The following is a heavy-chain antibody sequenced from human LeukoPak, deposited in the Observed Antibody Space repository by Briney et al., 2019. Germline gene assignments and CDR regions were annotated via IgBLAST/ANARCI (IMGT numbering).Heavy chain of an antibody. CDR2: IYPGDSDT. D-gene: IGHD3-22*01. CDR1: GYSFTSYW. CDR3: ARQPNLYYESWGRDNWFDP. Sequence: GESLKISCKGSGYSFTSYWIGWVRQMPGKGLEWMGIIYPGDSDTRYSPSFQGQVTISADKSISTAYLQWSSLKASDTAMYYCARQPNLYYESWGRDNWFDPWGQGALVTVSS. V-gene: IGHV5-51*01. J-gene: IGHJ5*02.